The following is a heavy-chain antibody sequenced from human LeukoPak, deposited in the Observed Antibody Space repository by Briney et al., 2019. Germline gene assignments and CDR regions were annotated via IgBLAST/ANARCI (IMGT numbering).Heavy chain of an antibody. CDR3: ARAPSSGWYSYYFDY. Sequence: PGGSLRLSCAASGFTVSSNYMSWVRQAPGKGLEWVSVIYSGGSTYYADSVKGRFTISRGNSKNTLYLQMNSLRAEDTAVYYCARAPSSGWYSYYFDYWGQGTLVTVSS. CDR1: GFTVSSNY. J-gene: IGHJ4*02. V-gene: IGHV3-53*01. D-gene: IGHD6-19*01. CDR2: IYSGGST.